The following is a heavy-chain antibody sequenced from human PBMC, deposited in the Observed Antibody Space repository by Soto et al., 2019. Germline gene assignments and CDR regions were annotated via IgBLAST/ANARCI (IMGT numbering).Heavy chain of an antibody. CDR2: IWYDGSNK. CDR3: ARVSEGGSYYGGLDY. Sequence: QVQLVESGGGVVQPGRSLRLSCAASGFTFSSYGMHWVRQAPGKGLEWVAVIWYDGSNKYYADSVKGRFTISRDNSKNRLYMQMNSLRAEETGVYYCARVSEGGSYYGGLDYWGQGTLVTVSS. CDR1: GFTFSSYG. V-gene: IGHV3-33*01. D-gene: IGHD1-26*01. J-gene: IGHJ4*02.